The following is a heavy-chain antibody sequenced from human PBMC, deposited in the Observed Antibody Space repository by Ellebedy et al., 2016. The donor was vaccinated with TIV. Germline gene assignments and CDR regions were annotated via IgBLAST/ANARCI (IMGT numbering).Heavy chain of an antibody. CDR1: GFSFRSYW. D-gene: IGHD4-17*01. CDR2: IYQDGGVQ. Sequence: GGSLRLSCAASGFSFRSYWMSWVRQAPGKGLEWVANIYQDGGVQYEVDSVKGRFTISRDNADNSLFLQMNSLRAEDTAVYYCARRGSYGDYAVQINSWLDPWGRGTLVAVSS. CDR3: ARRGSYGDYAVQINSWLDP. J-gene: IGHJ5*02. V-gene: IGHV3-7*01.